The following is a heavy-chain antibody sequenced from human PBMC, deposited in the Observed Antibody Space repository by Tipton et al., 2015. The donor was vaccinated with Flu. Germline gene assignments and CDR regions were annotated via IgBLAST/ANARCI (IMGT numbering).Heavy chain of an antibody. CDR3: ATTTYYYGSGTHDY. Sequence: TLPLTCTISGDSIRSDYYWGWIRQPPGKGLEWIGNIFHTGSTYHNPSLKSRVTISINTSKNQFSLKVFSVTAADPAVYFCATTTYYYGSGTHDYWGQGTLVTVSS. J-gene: IGHJ4*02. CDR2: IFHTGST. CDR1: GDSIRSDYY. V-gene: IGHV4-38-2*02. D-gene: IGHD3-10*01.